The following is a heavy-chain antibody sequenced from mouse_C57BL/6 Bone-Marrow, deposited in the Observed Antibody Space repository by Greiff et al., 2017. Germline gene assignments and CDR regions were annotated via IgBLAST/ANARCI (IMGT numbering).Heavy chain of an antibody. J-gene: IGHJ1*03. CDR3: AREGSNWHNWYFDV. CDR2: IHPNSGST. V-gene: IGHV1-64*01. CDR1: GYTFTSYW. D-gene: IGHD4-1*01. Sequence: QVQLQQSGAELVKPGASVKLSCKASGYTFTSYWMHWVKQRPGQGLEWIGMIHPNSGSTNYNEKFKSKATLTVDKSSSTAYMQLSSLTSEDSAVYYCAREGSNWHNWYFDVWSTGTTVTVSS.